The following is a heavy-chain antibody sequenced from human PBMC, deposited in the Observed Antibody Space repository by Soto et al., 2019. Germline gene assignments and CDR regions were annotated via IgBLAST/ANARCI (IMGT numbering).Heavy chain of an antibody. Sequence: SWVSLRLSCEASGFTFDTKTFHRVLQSPGNGLEWVALIYIDGTNAYYAVSAKCRFTFARDISKNIVYLQLYSLRAEDTAVFFCAMDHRYCTDVNCLRGYYEMDVGCQGTSVTVST. D-gene: IGHD1-26*01. J-gene: IGHJ6*01. CDR1: GFTFDTKT. CDR2: IYIDGTNA. CDR3: AMDHRYCTDVNCLRGYYEMDV. V-gene: IGHV3-30*04.